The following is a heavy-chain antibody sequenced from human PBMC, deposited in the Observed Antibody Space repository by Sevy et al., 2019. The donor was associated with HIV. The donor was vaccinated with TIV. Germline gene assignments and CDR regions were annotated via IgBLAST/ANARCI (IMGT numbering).Heavy chain of an antibody. CDR3: ARTIWPDFWSGTRGGFDP. CDR1: GGSISSGGYY. J-gene: IGHJ5*02. D-gene: IGHD3-3*01. CDR2: IYYSGST. V-gene: IGHV4-31*03. Sequence: SETLSLTCTVSGGSISSGGYYWSWIRQHPGKGLEWVGYIYYSGSTYYNPSLKSRVTISVDTSKNQFSLKLSSVTAADTAVYYCARTIWPDFWSGTRGGFDPWGQGTMVTVSS.